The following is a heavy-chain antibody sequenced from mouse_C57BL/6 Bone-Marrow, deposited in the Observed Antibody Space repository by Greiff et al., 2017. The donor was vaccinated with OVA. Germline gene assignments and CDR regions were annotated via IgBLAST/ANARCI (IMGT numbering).Heavy chain of an antibody. D-gene: IGHD1-1*01. J-gene: IGHJ1*03. Sequence: EVQLQQSVAELVRPGASVKLSCTASGFNIKNTYMHWVKQRPEQGLEWIGRIDPANGNTKYAPKFQGKATITADTSSNTAYLQLSSLTSEDTALYYCARRLIYYGSSSYWYFDVWGTGTTVTVSS. CDR1: GFNIKNTY. CDR2: IDPANGNT. CDR3: ARRLIYYGSSSYWYFDV. V-gene: IGHV14-3*01.